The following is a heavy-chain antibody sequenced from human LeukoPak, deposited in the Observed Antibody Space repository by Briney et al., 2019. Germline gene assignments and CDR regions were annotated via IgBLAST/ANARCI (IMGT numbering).Heavy chain of an antibody. CDR3: AKDLFRRLVGARLAYAFDI. V-gene: IGHV3-30*18. D-gene: IGHD1-26*01. J-gene: IGHJ3*02. CDR1: GFTFRSYG. CDR2: ISYDGSNK. Sequence: GGSLRLSCAASGFTFRSYGMHWVRQAPGKGLEWVAVISYDGSNKYYADSVKGRFTISRDNSKNTLYLQMNSLRAEDTAVYYCAKDLFRRLVGARLAYAFDIWGQGTMVTVSS.